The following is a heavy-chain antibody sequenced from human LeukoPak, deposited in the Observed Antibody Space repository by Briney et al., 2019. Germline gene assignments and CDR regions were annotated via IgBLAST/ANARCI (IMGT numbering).Heavy chain of an antibody. CDR1: GFTFSSYG. CDR2: IRYDGSNK. V-gene: IGHV3-30*02. J-gene: IGHJ4*02. CDR3: AKDKSMVATENFDY. D-gene: IGHD5-12*01. Sequence: PGGSLRLSCAASGFTFSSYGMHWVRQAPGKGLECVAFIRYDGSNKYYADSVRGRFTISRDNSKNTLYLQMNSLRAEDTAVYYCAKDKSMVATENFDYWGQGTLVTVSS.